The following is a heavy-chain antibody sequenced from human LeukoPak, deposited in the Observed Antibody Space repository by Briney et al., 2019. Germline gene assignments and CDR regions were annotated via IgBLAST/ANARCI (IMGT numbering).Heavy chain of an antibody. CDR3: ARGRRWLQSPFDY. V-gene: IGHV4-34*01. J-gene: IGHJ4*02. CDR2: INHSGST. D-gene: IGHD5-24*01. Sequence: PSETLSLTCAVYGGSFSGYYWSWIRQPPGKGLEWIGEINHSGSTNYNPSLKSRVTISVDTSKNQFSLKLSSVTAADTAVYYCARGRRWLQSPFDYWGQGTLVTVSS. CDR1: GGSFSGYY.